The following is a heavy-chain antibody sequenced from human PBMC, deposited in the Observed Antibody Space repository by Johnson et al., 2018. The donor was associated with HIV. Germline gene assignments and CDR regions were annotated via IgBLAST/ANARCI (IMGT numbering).Heavy chain of an antibody. Sequence: EVQLVESGGGLVQPGGSLRLSCAASGFTFSSYWMSWVRQAPGKGLEWVANINQDGSEKYYVDSVKGRFTISRDNAKNSLYLQMKSLRAEDTAVYYCARVPQTTSPLFAVDIWGQGTMVTVSS. CDR1: GFTFSSYW. CDR3: ARVPQTTSPLFAVDI. V-gene: IGHV3-7*05. CDR2: INQDGSEK. J-gene: IGHJ3*02. D-gene: IGHD1-14*01.